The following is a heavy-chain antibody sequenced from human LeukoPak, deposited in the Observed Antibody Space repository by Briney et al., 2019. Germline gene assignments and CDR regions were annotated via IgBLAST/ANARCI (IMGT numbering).Heavy chain of an antibody. V-gene: IGHV3-48*02. CDR1: GFTFSSYA. CDR2: VSDSSDV. D-gene: IGHD5-18*01. Sequence: GGSLRLSCAASGFTFSSYAMSWVRQAPGKGLEWVSTVSDSSDVHYSDSVKGRFTISRDNARNSLYLQMNSLRDEDTAVYYCARDGLHTAHFDYWGQGTLVTVSS. CDR3: ARDGLHTAHFDY. J-gene: IGHJ4*02.